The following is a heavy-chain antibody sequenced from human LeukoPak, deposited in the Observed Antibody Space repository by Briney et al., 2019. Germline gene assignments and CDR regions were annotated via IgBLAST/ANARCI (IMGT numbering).Heavy chain of an antibody. CDR2: ISVRTGNI. Sequence: ASVKVSCKASGYTFVNYDISWVRQAPGQGLEWMGWISVRTGNINYAQNLQGRVTMTTDTSTSTAYLELRSLRSDDTAVYYCARGVFDWYEEFWGQGTLVTVSS. D-gene: IGHD2-21*01. V-gene: IGHV1-18*01. J-gene: IGHJ4*02. CDR3: ARGVFDWYEEF. CDR1: GYTFVNYD.